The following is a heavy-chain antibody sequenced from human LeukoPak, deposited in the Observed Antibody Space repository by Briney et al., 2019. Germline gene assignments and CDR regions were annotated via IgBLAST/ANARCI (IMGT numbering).Heavy chain of an antibody. CDR1: GFTFSSYV. Sequence: HPGRSLRLSCAASGFTFSSYVMHWVRQAPGKGLEWVAVISYDGSNKYYADSVKGRFTISRDNSKNTLYLQMNSLRAEDTAVYYCAKPRQILIVAPKYDSSENDAFDIWGQGTMVTVSS. CDR2: ISYDGSNK. CDR3: AKPRQILIVAPKYDSSENDAFDI. D-gene: IGHD3-22*01. J-gene: IGHJ3*02. V-gene: IGHV3-30*18.